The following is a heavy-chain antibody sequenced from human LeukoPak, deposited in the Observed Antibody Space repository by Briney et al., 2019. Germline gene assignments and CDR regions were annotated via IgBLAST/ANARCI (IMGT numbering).Heavy chain of an antibody. J-gene: IGHJ5*02. V-gene: IGHV4-31*03. CDR3: ARGDRLRGFDP. CDR2: IYYSGGT. Sequence: SETLSLTCTVSGDSISSGGYYWSWVRQHPGKGREWFGYIYYSGGTYYNPSLKSRVTISVDTSKNQFSLKLSSVTAADTAVYYCARGDRLRGFDPWGQGTLVTVSS. D-gene: IGHD2-15*01. CDR1: GDSISSGGYY.